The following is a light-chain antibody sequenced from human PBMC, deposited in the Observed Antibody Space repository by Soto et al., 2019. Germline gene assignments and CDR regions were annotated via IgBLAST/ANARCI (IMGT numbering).Light chain of an antibody. CDR3: NSFTTSGTYV. V-gene: IGLV2-14*01. Sequence: QSVLTQPASVSGSPGQSIAISCTGTSSDVGAYNYVSWYQQYPGKAPKVMIFDVSNRPSGVSNRFSGSKSDNTASLTISWLQAEDEADYYCNSFTTSGTYVFGTWTKVTVL. J-gene: IGLJ1*01. CDR1: SSDVGAYNY. CDR2: DVS.